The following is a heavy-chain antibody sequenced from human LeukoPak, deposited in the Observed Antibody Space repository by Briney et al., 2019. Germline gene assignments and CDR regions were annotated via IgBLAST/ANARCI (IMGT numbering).Heavy chain of an antibody. V-gene: IGHV1-46*01. D-gene: IGHD3-10*01. J-gene: IGHJ5*02. CDR3: ARDNSVGDIAWWFDP. CDR2: INPTGTTT. Sequence: GASVKVSCKASGYTFTGYSMHWVRQAPGQGLEWVGLINPTGTTTLYAQKFQGRVTLTGDMSTSTDYMELRSLKSEDTAVYYCARDNSVGDIAWWFDPWGQGTLVTVSS. CDR1: GYTFTGYS.